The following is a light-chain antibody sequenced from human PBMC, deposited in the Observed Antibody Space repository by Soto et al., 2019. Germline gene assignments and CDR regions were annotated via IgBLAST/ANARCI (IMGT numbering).Light chain of an antibody. Sequence: QSVLTQPPSVSAAPGQRVTISCSGSSSNIENYFVSWYQQLPGTAPKLLIFDNNKRPSGIPDRFSGSKSGTSATLGITGLQTGDEADYYCGTWDTSLSVWVFGRGTKLTVL. J-gene: IGLJ3*02. CDR3: GTWDTSLSVWV. CDR1: SSNIENYF. V-gene: IGLV1-51*01. CDR2: DNN.